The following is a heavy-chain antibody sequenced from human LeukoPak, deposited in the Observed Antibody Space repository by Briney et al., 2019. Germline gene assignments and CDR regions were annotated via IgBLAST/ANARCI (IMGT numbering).Heavy chain of an antibody. CDR2: INHSGST. D-gene: IGHD2-15*01. V-gene: IGHV4-34*01. J-gene: IGHJ5*02. CDR3: ARGGVERYCSGGSCYGWFDP. Sequence: SETLSLTCAVYGGSFSGYYWSWIRQPPGKGLEWIGEINHSGSTNYNPSLKSRVTISVDTSKNQFSLNLNSVTAKDTAVYYCARGGVERYCSGGSCYGWFDPWGQGTLVTVSS. CDR1: GGSFSGYY.